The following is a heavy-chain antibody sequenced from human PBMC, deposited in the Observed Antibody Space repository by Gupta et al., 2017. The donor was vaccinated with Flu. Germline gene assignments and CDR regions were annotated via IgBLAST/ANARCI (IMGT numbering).Heavy chain of an antibody. CDR2: IEPYSGNT. CDR3: ARGIWSGYFGNFYMDV. J-gene: IGHJ6*03. V-gene: IGHV1-18*01. D-gene: IGHD3-3*01. Sequence: SWVRQAPGQGLECVGWIEPYSGNTNYAQRLQGRVTMTTDTSTSTAYMELRSRRSDDTAVYYCARGIWSGYFGNFYMDVWGKGTTVTVSS.